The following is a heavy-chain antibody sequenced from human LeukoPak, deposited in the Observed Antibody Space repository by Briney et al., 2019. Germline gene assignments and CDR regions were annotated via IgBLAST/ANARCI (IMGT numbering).Heavy chain of an antibody. CDR3: ATASLYFDN. CDR2: ISSGGNTI. J-gene: IGHJ4*02. Sequence: GSLRLSCAASGLTFSDSYMSWIRQAPGKGLEWVSYISSGGNTIKYADSVKGRFTISRDNARNSLYLQMNSLRAEDTAVYYCATASLYFDNWGQGTLVTVSS. CDR1: GLTFSDSY. V-gene: IGHV3-11*04.